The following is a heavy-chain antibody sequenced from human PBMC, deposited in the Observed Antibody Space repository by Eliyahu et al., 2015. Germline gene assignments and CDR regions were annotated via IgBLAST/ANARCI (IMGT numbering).Heavy chain of an antibody. CDR3: ARDDPLFYCSSTSCHYYGMDV. Sequence: QVQLVQSGAEVKKPGSSVKXSCXASGGTFSSYAISWVRQAPGQGLEWMGGIIPIFGTANYAQKFQGRVTITADESTSTAYMELSSLRSEDTAVYYCARDDPLFYCSSTSCHYYGMDVWGKGTTVTVSS. CDR2: IIPIFGTA. J-gene: IGHJ6*04. CDR1: GGTFSSYA. D-gene: IGHD2-2*01. V-gene: IGHV1-69*01.